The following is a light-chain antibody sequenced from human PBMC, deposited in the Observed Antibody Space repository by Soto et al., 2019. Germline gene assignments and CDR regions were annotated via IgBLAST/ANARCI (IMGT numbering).Light chain of an antibody. J-gene: IGKJ4*01. Sequence: EIVLTQSPATLSLSPGERATLSCRASQSVSSYLAWYQQKXXQAPRLLIYDASNRATGIPARFSGSGSGTDFTLTISSLEPEDFAVYYCQQRSNWLFTFGGGTKVEIK. CDR2: DAS. CDR1: QSVSSY. V-gene: IGKV3-11*01. CDR3: QQRSNWLFT.